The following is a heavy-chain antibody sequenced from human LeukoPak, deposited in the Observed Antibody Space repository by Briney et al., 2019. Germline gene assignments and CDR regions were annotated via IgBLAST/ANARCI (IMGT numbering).Heavy chain of an antibody. D-gene: IGHD2-15*01. Sequence: PGGSLRLSCAASGFTFSSNWMSWVRQAPGKGLEWVANIKQDGSEKYYVESVKGRFTISRDNAKNSLYLQMNSLRAEDTAVYFCARDEDTPYFDYWGQGTLVTVSS. J-gene: IGHJ4*02. CDR2: IKQDGSEK. CDR1: GFTFSSNW. CDR3: ARDEDTPYFDY. V-gene: IGHV3-7*01.